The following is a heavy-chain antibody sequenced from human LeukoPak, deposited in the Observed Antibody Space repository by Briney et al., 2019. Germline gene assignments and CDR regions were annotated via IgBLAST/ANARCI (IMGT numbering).Heavy chain of an antibody. CDR1: GYTFTSYG. CDR3: ARHGGYDYGIDY. D-gene: IGHD5-12*01. J-gene: IGHJ4*02. Sequence: GASVKVSCKASGYTFTSYGISWVRQAPGQGLEWMGGIIPIFGTANYAQKFQGRVTITADESTSTAYMGLSSLRSEDTAVYYCARHGGYDYGIDYWGQGTLVTVSS. CDR2: IIPIFGTA. V-gene: IGHV1-69*13.